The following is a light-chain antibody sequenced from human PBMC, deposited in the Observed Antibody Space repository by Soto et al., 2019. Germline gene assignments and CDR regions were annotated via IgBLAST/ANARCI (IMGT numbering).Light chain of an antibody. J-gene: IGLJ2*01. CDR2: RDS. V-gene: IGLV3-9*01. Sequence: SSELTQPLSVSVALGQTARITCGGNNIGSKNVHWYQQKPGQAPVLVIYRDSNRPSGIPERFSGSNSGNTATLTISRAQAGDEADYYCLVWDSSIVVFGGGTKLTVL. CDR1: NIGSKN. CDR3: LVWDSSIVV.